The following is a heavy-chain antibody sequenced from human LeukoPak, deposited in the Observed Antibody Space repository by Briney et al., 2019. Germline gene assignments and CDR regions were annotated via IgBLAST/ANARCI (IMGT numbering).Heavy chain of an antibody. D-gene: IGHD1-26*01. CDR2: ISAYNGNT. V-gene: IGHV1-18*01. CDR3: ARDLEVGASNWFDP. J-gene: IGHJ5*02. Sequence: ASVKVSCKASGYTFTSYGISWLRQAPGQGLEWMGWISAYNGNTNYAQKLQGRVTMTTDTSTSTAYMELRSLRSDDTAVYYCARDLEVGASNWFDPWGQGTLVTVSS. CDR1: GYTFTSYG.